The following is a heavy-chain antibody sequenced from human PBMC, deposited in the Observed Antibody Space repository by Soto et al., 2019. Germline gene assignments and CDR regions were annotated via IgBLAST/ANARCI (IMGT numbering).Heavy chain of an antibody. J-gene: IGHJ4*02. D-gene: IGHD3-3*01. CDR1: GFTFSSYA. Sequence: GGSLRLSCAASGFTFSSYAMSWVRQAPGKGLEWVSAISGSGGSTYYADSVKGRFTISRDNSKNTLYLQMNSLRAEDTAVYYCAKGPPVDFWVFYYFDYWGQGTLVTVSS. CDR3: AKGPPVDFWVFYYFDY. V-gene: IGHV3-23*01. CDR2: ISGSGGST.